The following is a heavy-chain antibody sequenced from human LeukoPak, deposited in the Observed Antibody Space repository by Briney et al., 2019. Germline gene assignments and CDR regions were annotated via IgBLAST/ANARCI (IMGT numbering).Heavy chain of an antibody. CDR1: GGTFSSYA. D-gene: IGHD3-22*01. V-gene: IGHV1-69*04. Sequence: ASVKVSCKASGGTFSSYAISWVRQAPGQGLEWMGRIIPILGIADYAQKFQGRVTITADKSTSTAYMELSSLRSEDTAVYYCARDINYYDSSGYHTFSDYWGQGTLVTVSS. J-gene: IGHJ4*02. CDR2: IIPILGIA. CDR3: ARDINYYDSSGYHTFSDY.